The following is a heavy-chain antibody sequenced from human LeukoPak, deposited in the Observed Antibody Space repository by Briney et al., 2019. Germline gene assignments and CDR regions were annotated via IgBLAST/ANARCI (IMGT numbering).Heavy chain of an antibody. CDR2: VNPNSGYT. Sequence: ASVKVSCKASGYTFTNYDINWVRQATGQGLEWMGWVNPNSGYTVYAQKFQGRVTMTRSTSMNTAYLELGSLRSEDTALYYCARGNRLYSSSWSSLPFDIWGQGTMVTVSS. V-gene: IGHV1-8*01. CDR3: ARGNRLYSSSWSSLPFDI. J-gene: IGHJ3*02. D-gene: IGHD6-13*01. CDR1: GYTFTNYD.